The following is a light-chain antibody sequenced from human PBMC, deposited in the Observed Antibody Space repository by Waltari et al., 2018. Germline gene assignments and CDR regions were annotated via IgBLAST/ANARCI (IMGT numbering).Light chain of an antibody. V-gene: IGKV3-15*01. J-gene: IGKJ4*01. CDR3: QQYNNWPRT. CDR2: GAS. CDR1: QSVSSN. Sequence: EQVMTPSSATLSVPPSQRATLSCRASQSVSSNLAWYQQNPGQAPRLLIYGASTRATGIPARFSGSGSGTEFTLTISSLQSEDFAVYYCQQYNNWPRTFGGGTKVEIK.